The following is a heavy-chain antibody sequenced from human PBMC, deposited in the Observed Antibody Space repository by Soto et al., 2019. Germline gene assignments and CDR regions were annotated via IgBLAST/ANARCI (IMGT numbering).Heavy chain of an antibody. CDR2: IYNSGST. V-gene: IGHV4-59*01. Sequence: QVQLRESGPGLVKPSETLSLTCTVSGGSISSYYWSWIRQPPGKGLEWIGYIYNSGSTNYNPSLKSRVTISVDTSKNQFSLKLRSVTAADTAVYYCARTESETYGDHFDYWGQGALVTVSS. J-gene: IGHJ4*02. CDR1: GGSISSYY. CDR3: ARTESETYGDHFDY. D-gene: IGHD4-17*01.